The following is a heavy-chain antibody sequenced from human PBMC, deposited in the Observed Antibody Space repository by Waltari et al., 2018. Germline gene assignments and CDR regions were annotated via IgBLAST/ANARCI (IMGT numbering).Heavy chain of an antibody. CDR2: ISAYNGNT. CDR3: ARVRRWELPFDY. V-gene: IGHV1-18*01. J-gene: IGHJ4*02. Sequence: QVQLVQSGAEVKKPGASVKGSCKASGYTFTSYGLSWVRQAPGQGLAWMGWISAYNGNTNHAQKLQGSVTMTPDTSTSTAYMELRSLRSDDTAVYYCARVRRWELPFDYRGQGTLVTVSS. CDR1: GYTFTSYG. D-gene: IGHD1-26*01.